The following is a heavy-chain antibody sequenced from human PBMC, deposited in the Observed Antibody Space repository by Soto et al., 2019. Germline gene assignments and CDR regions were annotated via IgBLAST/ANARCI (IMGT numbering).Heavy chain of an antibody. CDR1: GGSISSGGYS. J-gene: IGHJ4*02. CDR3: ARDRVGTMVRGVTSD. D-gene: IGHD3-10*01. V-gene: IGHV4-30-2*01. Sequence: QLQLQESGSGLVKPSQTLSLTCAVSGGSISSGGYSWSWIRQPPGKGLEWIGYIYHSGSTYYKPSLKIRVTRSVDRTKNQFYLKLSSVTAADTAVYYCARDRVGTMVRGVTSDWGQGTLVTVSS. CDR2: IYHSGST.